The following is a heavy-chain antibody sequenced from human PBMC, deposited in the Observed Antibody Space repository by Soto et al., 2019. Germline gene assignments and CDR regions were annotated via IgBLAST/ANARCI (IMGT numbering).Heavy chain of an antibody. D-gene: IGHD3-10*01. V-gene: IGHV3-15*01. J-gene: IGHJ5*02. CDR1: GFNFINAW. CDR3: LGSWVDP. CDR2: VKSASAGGTT. Sequence: GGSLRLSCAASGFNFINAWVSWVRQFPGKGLEWVGRVKSASAGGTTDYAAPVKGRFTVSRDDSKNTVYLQMNSLKIEDTAVYYCLGSWVDPWGQGTLVTVSS.